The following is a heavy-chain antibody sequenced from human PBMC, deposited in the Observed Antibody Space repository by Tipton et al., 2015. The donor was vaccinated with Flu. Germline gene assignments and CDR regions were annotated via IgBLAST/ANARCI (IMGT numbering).Heavy chain of an antibody. V-gene: IGHV3-48*03. CDR2: ISTGGTTI. CDR1: GFTFSSYE. D-gene: IGHD6-19*01. J-gene: IGHJ4*02. Sequence: AVSGFTFSSYEMNWVRQAPGKGLEWLSYISTGGTTIYYADSVKGRFTIPRDNAKNSLYLQMNSLRAEDTAVYYCARGGAGKGGSIDYWGQGTLVTVSS. CDR3: ARGGAGKGGSIDY.